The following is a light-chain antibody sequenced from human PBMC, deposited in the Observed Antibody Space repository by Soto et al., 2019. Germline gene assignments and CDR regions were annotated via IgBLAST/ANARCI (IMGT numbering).Light chain of an antibody. V-gene: IGLV2-18*02. Sequence: QSVLTQPPSVSGCPGQSVTISCTGTSSDVGNYNRVSWYQQPPGTAPKLMIYEVTNRPSGVPNRVSASNSGNTASLTISGLPAEDEADYYCTSYTSNRTWVFGGGTSSPS. CDR2: EVT. J-gene: IGLJ3*02. CDR3: TSYTSNRTWV. CDR1: SSDVGNYNR.